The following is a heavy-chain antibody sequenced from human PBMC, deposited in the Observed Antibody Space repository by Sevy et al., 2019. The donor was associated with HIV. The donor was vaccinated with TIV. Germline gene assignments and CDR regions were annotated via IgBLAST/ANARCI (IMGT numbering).Heavy chain of an antibody. CDR1: GFTFSKYS. CDR3: AREGCTKPHDY. Sequence: GESLKTSCAASGFTFSKYSMSWVRQPPGKGLEWVSTLSFGCGEINYADSVKGRFTISRDNSKSSVYLQMNNLRPEDTAVYYCAREGCTKPHDYWGQGTLVTVS. V-gene: IGHV3-23*01. J-gene: IGHJ4*02. CDR2: LSFGCGEI. D-gene: IGHD2-8*01.